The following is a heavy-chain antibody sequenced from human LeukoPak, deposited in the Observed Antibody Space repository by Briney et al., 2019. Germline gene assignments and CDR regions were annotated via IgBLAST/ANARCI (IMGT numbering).Heavy chain of an antibody. CDR2: IIPILGIA. V-gene: IGHV1-69*04. Sequence: SVKVSCKASGGTFSSYAISWVRQAPGQGLEWMGRIIPILGIANYAQKFQGRVTITADKSTSTAYMELSSLRSEDTAVYYCARDPSYGGSDYWGQGTLVTVSS. CDR3: ARDPSYGGSDY. CDR1: GGTFSSYA. D-gene: IGHD4-23*01. J-gene: IGHJ4*02.